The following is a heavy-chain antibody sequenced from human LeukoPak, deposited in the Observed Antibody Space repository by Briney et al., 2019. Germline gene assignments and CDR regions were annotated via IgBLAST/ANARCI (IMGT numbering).Heavy chain of an antibody. D-gene: IGHD3-9*01. CDR2: MNPNSGNT. CDR3: ARDKLRYFDWYGPHTDWFDP. Sequence: HGASVKVSCKASGYTFTSYDINWVRQATGQGLEWMGWMNPNSGNTGYAQKFQGRVTMTRDTSISTAYMELSRLRSDDTAVYYCARDKLRYFDWYGPHTDWFDPWGQGTLVTVSS. V-gene: IGHV1-8*01. J-gene: IGHJ5*02. CDR1: GYTFTSYD.